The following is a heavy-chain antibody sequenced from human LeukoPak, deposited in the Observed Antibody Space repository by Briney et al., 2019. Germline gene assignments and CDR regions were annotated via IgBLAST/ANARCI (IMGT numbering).Heavy chain of an antibody. D-gene: IGHD3-3*01. CDR1: GFTVSSNY. CDR2: IYAGGST. Sequence: GGSLRLSCAASGFTVSSNYMSWVRQAPGKWLEWVSMIYAGGSTYYADSVKGRFTISRDNSKNTLYLQMSSLRAEDTAVYYCASGVYGMDVWGQGTTVTVSS. V-gene: IGHV3-66*01. J-gene: IGHJ6*02. CDR3: ASGVYGMDV.